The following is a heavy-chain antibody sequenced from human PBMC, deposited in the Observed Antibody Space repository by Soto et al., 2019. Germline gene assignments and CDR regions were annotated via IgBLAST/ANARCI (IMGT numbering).Heavy chain of an antibody. D-gene: IGHD2-2*01. CDR2: INSDGSSA. Sequence: SLRLSCVASGFTFRSHWMHWVRQSPGKGLVWVSQINSDGSSANYADAVKGRFTFSRDNAKKTLYLQMNSLRAEDTAVYYCARGACNGTSCYVFDSWGPGTLVTVSS. V-gene: IGHV3-74*01. CDR1: GFTFRSHW. J-gene: IGHJ5*01. CDR3: ARGACNGTSCYVFDS.